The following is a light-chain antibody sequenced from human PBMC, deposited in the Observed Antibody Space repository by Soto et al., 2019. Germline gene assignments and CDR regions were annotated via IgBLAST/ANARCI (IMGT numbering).Light chain of an antibody. J-gene: IGLJ3*02. CDR3: GSHAGNSNLV. CDR2: EVS. Sequence: QSALTQPPSASGSPGQSVTISCTGASSDVGGYSYVSWYQQHPGKAPKLMIYEVSKRPSGVPDRFSGSKSGNTASLTVSGLQTEDEADYYCGSHAGNSNLVFGGGTKLTVL. CDR1: SSDVGGYSY. V-gene: IGLV2-8*01.